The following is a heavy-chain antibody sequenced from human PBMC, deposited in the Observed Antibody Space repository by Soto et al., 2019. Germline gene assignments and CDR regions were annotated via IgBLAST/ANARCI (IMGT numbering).Heavy chain of an antibody. CDR2: IWYDGSNK. Sequence: GGSLRLSCAASGFTFSSYGMHWVRQAPGKGLEWVAVIWYDGSNKYYADSVKGRFTISRDNSKNTLYLQMNSLRAEDTAVYYCARGPRTTRPYFDYWGQGTLVTVSS. V-gene: IGHV3-33*01. J-gene: IGHJ4*02. CDR3: ARGPRTTRPYFDY. CDR1: GFTFSSYG. D-gene: IGHD1-26*01.